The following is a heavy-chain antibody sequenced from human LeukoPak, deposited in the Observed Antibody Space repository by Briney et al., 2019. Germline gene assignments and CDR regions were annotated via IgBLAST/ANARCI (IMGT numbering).Heavy chain of an antibody. V-gene: IGHV4-39*01. Sequence: PSETLSLTCTVSGGSISSTGYYWGWIRQSPGKGLEWIGIIYHSGSTYYNPSLKSRVTISVDTSKNQFSLKLSSVTAADMAVYYCTRHQWWLAPRNFDYWGQGTLVTVSS. J-gene: IGHJ4*02. CDR3: TRHQWWLAPRNFDY. CDR1: GGSISSTGYY. CDR2: IYHSGST. D-gene: IGHD2-8*01.